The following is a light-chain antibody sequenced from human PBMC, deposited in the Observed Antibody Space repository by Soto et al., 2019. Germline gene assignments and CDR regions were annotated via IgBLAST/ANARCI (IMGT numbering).Light chain of an antibody. Sequence: QSALTQPPSASGSPGQSVTISCTGTSSDVGAYNYVSWYQQHAGKAPKLVIYEVTKRPSGVPDRFSGSKSANTASLTVSGLQAEDEADYYCSSFASSHTWVFGGGTKFTVL. J-gene: IGLJ3*02. CDR3: SSFASSHTWV. CDR2: EVT. V-gene: IGLV2-8*01. CDR1: SSDVGAYNY.